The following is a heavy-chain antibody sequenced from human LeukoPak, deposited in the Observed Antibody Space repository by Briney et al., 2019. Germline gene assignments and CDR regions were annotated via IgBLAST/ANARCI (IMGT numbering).Heavy chain of an antibody. CDR2: IKTKSEGGTI. V-gene: IGHV3-15*05. J-gene: IGHJ4*02. D-gene: IGHD4-23*01. Sequence: GGSLRLSCAASGFTIGGFAMTWVRQAPGKGLEWVARIKTKSEGGTIDYAAPVKGRFTISRDDSKNTLYLQMNSLKTEDTAVYYCTSSGSRWDYFDYWGQGILATVSS. CDR1: GFTIGGFA. CDR3: TSSGSRWDYFDY.